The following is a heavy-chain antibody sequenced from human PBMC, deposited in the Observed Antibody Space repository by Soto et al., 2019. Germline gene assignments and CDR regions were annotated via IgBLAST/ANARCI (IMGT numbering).Heavy chain of an antibody. V-gene: IGHV4-31*03. D-gene: IGHD2-15*01. CDR2: IYYSGST. Sequence: QVQLQESGPGLVKPSQTLSLTCTVSGGSISSGGYYWSWIRQHPGKGLEWIGYIYYSGSTYYNPSLKSRFTISVDTSKNQFSLKLSSVTAADTAVYYCAREGCSGGSCYEAGLWFDPCGQVTLVTVSS. CDR3: AREGCSGGSCYEAGLWFDP. CDR1: GGSISSGGYY. J-gene: IGHJ5*02.